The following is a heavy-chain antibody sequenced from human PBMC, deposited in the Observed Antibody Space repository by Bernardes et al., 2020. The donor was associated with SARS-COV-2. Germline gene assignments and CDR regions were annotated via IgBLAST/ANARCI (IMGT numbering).Heavy chain of an antibody. D-gene: IGHD3-22*01. J-gene: IGHJ5*02. Sequence: SEPLSLTCSVSGGAVDGSRDYWGWIRQPPGKGPEWIGSIYYSGSTHYNPSLRSRVTISVDTSKNQFSLNLRFVTAADTAVYFCARNRSDIVEAQSARRHNWFDPWGQGILVTVSS. CDR3: ARNRSDIVEAQSARRHNWFDP. CDR1: GGAVDGSRDY. CDR2: IYYSGST. V-gene: IGHV4-39*01.